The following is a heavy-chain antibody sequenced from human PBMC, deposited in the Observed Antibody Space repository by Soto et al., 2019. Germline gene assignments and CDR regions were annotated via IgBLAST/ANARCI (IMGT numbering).Heavy chain of an antibody. D-gene: IGHD2-8*01. Sequence: ASVKVSCKASGYSFTDYRIHWVRQAPGQGLEWLGGINPKSGVTSTAQKFQGWVTMTTDTSISTASMELTRLTSDDTAIYYCARGDSTDCSNGVCSFFYNHDMDVWGQGPTVTVSS. CDR1: GYSFTDYR. CDR2: INPKSGVT. J-gene: IGHJ6*02. CDR3: ARGDSTDCSNGVCSFFYNHDMDV. V-gene: IGHV1-2*04.